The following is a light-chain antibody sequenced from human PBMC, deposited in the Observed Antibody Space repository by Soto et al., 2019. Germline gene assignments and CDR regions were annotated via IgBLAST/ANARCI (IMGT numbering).Light chain of an antibody. Sequence: DIQMTQSPSTLSASVGDRVTITCRASQSISSWLAWYQQKPGKAPNLLIYKASSFESGVPSRFSGSGSGTEFTLTISSLQPDDFATYYCQQYSSYSHTFGQGSKLEIK. J-gene: IGKJ2*01. CDR1: QSISSW. CDR3: QQYSSYSHT. V-gene: IGKV1-5*03. CDR2: KAS.